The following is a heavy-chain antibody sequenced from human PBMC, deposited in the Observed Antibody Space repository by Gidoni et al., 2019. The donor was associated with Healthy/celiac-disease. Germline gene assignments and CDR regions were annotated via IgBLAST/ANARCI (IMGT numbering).Heavy chain of an antibody. Sequence: QVQLQQWGSGLLTPSAPLSLTCAVSGGSFSGYYWSWLRQPPGKGLEWIGEINHSGSTNYNPSLKSRVTISVDTSKNQVSLKLSSVTAADTAVYYCARGTRTRPPGYWGQGTLVTVSS. CDR1: GGSFSGYY. V-gene: IGHV4-34*01. CDR2: INHSGST. J-gene: IGHJ4*02. D-gene: IGHD2-2*01. CDR3: ARGTRTRPPGY.